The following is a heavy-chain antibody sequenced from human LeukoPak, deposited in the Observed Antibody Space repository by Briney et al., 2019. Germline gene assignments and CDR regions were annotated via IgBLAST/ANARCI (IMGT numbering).Heavy chain of an antibody. CDR2: VDSEDGET. V-gene: IGHV1-69-2*01. CDR3: ATGGRVVADEAFDY. CDR1: GYTFTDYY. Sequence: ATVKISCKVSGYTFTDYYMHWVQQAPGKGLEWMGLVDSEDGETIYAEKFQGRVTITADTSTDTAYMELSSLRSEVTAVYYCATGGRVVADEAFDYWGQGTLVTVSS. D-gene: IGHD3-22*01. J-gene: IGHJ4*02.